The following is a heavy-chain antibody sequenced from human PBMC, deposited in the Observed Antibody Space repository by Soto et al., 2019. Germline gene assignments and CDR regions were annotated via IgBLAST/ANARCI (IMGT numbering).Heavy chain of an antibody. CDR2: IYHSGST. Sequence: SETLSLTCAVSGGSISSGGYSWSWIRQPPGKGLEWIGYIYHSGSTYYNPSLKSRVTTSVDTSKNQFSLKLSSVTAADTAVYYCARGDYDILTGYFGYYYYYGMDVWGQGTTVTVSS. CDR1: GGSISSGGYS. CDR3: ARGDYDILTGYFGYYYYYGMDV. V-gene: IGHV4-30-2*01. D-gene: IGHD3-9*01. J-gene: IGHJ6*02.